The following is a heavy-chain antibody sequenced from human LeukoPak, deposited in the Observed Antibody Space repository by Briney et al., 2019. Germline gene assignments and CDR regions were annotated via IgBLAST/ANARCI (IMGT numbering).Heavy chain of an antibody. CDR2: MTTSGNTI. CDR3: ARVGGATAVTMYFEY. Sequence: PGGSLRLSRVVSGITFSGYSMIWVRQAPGKGLECLSFMTTSGNTIFYAESVKDRFTISRDNAKKSLYLQMNSLRDEDTAVYYCARVGGATAVTMYFEYWGQGTLVTVSA. CDR1: GITFSGYS. J-gene: IGHJ4*02. V-gene: IGHV3-48*02. D-gene: IGHD1-26*01.